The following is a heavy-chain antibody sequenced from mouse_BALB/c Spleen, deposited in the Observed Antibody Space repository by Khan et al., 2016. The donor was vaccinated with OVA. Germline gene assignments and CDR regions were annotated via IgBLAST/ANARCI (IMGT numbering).Heavy chain of an antibody. V-gene: IGHV5-6*01. D-gene: IGHD4-1*01. Sequence: EVQRVESGGDLVKPGGSLRLSCAASGFTFSAYGMSWVRQTPDKRLEWVATINSDGYYTYYPDNVKGRVTISRHNAEHTLYLQMSSLKSEDTAIYYCSSHLTGSFAYWGQGTLVTVSA. CDR2: INSDGYYT. J-gene: IGHJ3*01. CDR1: GFTFSAYG. CDR3: SSHLTGSFAY.